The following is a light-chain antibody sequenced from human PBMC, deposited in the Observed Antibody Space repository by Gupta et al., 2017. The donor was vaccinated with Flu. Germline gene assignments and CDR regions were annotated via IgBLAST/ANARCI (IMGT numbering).Light chain of an antibody. CDR2: EGS. V-gene: IGLV2-23*01. CDR1: SRDVGSYNL. J-gene: IGLJ3*02. CDR3: SADASSSTWV. Sequence: SALTQPASVSGSPGPSITISCPGTSRDVGSYNLVSLYQQHPANANMLMFYEGSKRTAGVADCFSASKAGNTASPTISGRQEEDDGYYYCSADASSSTWVFGGGTKLTVL.